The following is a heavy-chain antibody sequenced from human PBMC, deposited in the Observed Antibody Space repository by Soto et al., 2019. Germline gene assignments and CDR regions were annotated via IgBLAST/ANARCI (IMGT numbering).Heavy chain of an antibody. CDR1: GYTFTSYG. CDR2: ISAYNGNT. D-gene: IGHD6-19*01. V-gene: IGHV1-18*01. J-gene: IGHJ4*02. CDR3: ARSPGIAVAGVFGYFDY. Sequence: QVQLVQSGAEVKKPGASVKVSCKASGYTFTSYGISWVRQAPGQGLEWMGWISAYNGNTNYAKKIQGRVTMTTDTSTSTAYMELRSVRSDDTAVYYCARSPGIAVAGVFGYFDYWGQGTLVTVSS.